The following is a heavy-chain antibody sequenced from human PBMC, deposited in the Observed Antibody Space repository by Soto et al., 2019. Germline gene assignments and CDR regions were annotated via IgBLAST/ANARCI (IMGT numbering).Heavy chain of an antibody. CDR3: ARLRIATNNYKWFDP. CDR1: GAALNSGNYY. D-gene: IGHD2-21*01. V-gene: IGHV4-31*03. J-gene: IGHJ5*02. CDR2: IYVTGAV. Sequence: PSETLSLTCSVSGAALNSGNYYWIWIRQVPGKGLDWIGHIYVTGAVDYNPSLRDRITISQDTSERQFSLNLRLVTAADTAVYYCARLRIATNNYKWFDPWGQGTLVTFSS.